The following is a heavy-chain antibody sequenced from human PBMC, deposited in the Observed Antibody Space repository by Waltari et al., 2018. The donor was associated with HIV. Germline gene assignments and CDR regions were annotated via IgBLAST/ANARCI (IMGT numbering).Heavy chain of an antibody. D-gene: IGHD2-15*01. CDR1: GGSFSGYY. Sequence: QVQLQQWGAGLLKPSETLSLTCAVYGGSFSGYYWRWIRQPPGKGLDWIGEINHSGSTNYNPSLKSRVTISVDTSKNQFSLKLSSVTAADTAVYYCARGLFGYCSGGSCYGGSNWFDPWGQGTLVTVSS. V-gene: IGHV4-34*01. CDR2: INHSGST. J-gene: IGHJ5*02. CDR3: ARGLFGYCSGGSCYGGSNWFDP.